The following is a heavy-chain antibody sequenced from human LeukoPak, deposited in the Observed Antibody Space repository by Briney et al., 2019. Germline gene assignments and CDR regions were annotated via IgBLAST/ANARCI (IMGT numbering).Heavy chain of an antibody. CDR2: INPNSGGT. D-gene: IGHD6-13*01. V-gene: IGHV1-2*02. Sequence: ASVKVSCKASGYTFTGYYMHWVRQAPGQGLEWMGWINPNSGGTNYAQKFQGRVAMTRDTSISTAYMELSRLRSDDTAVYYCASRIAAAGSFDYWGQGTLVTVSS. CDR3: ASRIAAAGSFDY. CDR1: GYTFTGYY. J-gene: IGHJ4*02.